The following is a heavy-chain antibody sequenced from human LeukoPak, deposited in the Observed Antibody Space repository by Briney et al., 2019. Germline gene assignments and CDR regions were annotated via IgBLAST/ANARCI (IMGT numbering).Heavy chain of an antibody. D-gene: IGHD6-6*01. CDR2: INPNSGGT. V-gene: IGHV1-2*02. Sequence: ASVTVSCKASGYIFTGYYMHWVRQAPGQGLEWMGWINPNSGGTNYAQKFQGRVTMTRDTSISTAYMELSRLRSDDTAVYYCARESVPAVAARRGLNYWGQGTLVAVSS. CDR1: GYIFTGYY. J-gene: IGHJ4*02. CDR3: ARESVPAVAARRGLNY.